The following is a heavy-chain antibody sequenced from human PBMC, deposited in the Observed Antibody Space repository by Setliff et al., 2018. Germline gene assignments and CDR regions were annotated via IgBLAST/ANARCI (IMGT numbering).Heavy chain of an antibody. Sequence: PSETLSLTCSVSGDSMSFSCWSWIRQPPGKGLEWIGYIYYSGSTDSHPSLKSRVSISIDTSKNQFSLNVRSVTAADTAIYYCAKGRGEMDSWGQGILVTVSS. D-gene: IGHD3-10*01. CDR3: AKGRGEMDS. CDR1: GDSMSFSC. J-gene: IGHJ4*02. V-gene: IGHV4-59*01. CDR2: IYYSGST.